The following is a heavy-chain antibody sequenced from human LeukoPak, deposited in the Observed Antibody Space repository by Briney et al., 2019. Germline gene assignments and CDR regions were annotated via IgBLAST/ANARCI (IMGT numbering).Heavy chain of an antibody. J-gene: IGHJ2*01. CDR2: IYYSGST. V-gene: IGHV4-31*03. Sequence: PSETLSLTCTVSGGSISSGGYYWSWIRQHPGKGLEWIGYIYYSGSTYYNPSLKSRVTISVDTSKNQFSLKLSSVTAADTAVYYCARQGRWYFDLWGRGTLVTVSS. CDR3: ARQGRWYFDL. CDR1: GGSISSGGYY.